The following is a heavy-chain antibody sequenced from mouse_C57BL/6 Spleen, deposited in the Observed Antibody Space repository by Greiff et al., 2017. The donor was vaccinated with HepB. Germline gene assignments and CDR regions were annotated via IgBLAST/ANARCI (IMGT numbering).Heavy chain of an antibody. CDR2: IDPSDSYT. CDR3: ARGPIITKAMDY. CDR1: GYTFTSYW. D-gene: IGHD1-1*01. J-gene: IGHJ4*01. Sequence: QVHVKQPGAELVKPGASVKLSCKASGYTFTSYWMQWVKQRPGQGLEWIGEIDPSDSYTNYNQKFKGKATLTVDTSSSTAYMQLSSLTSEDSAVYYCARGPIITKAMDYWGQGTSVTVSS. V-gene: IGHV1-50*01.